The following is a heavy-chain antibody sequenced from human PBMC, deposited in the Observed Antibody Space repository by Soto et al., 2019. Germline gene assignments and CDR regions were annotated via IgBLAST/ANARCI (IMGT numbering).Heavy chain of an antibody. CDR1: AFKFSDYY. Sequence: GGSLRLSCAASAFKFSDYYMSWVRQAPGKGLEWVSYISGSGDVIYYADSVKGRFTISRDNDKKSVHLQMDTLRAEDTALYYCARAPDCGEGSCYRHFDLWSQGTRVTVSS. J-gene: IGHJ4*02. CDR2: ISGSGDVI. V-gene: IGHV3-11*01. D-gene: IGHD2-15*01. CDR3: ARAPDCGEGSCYRHFDL.